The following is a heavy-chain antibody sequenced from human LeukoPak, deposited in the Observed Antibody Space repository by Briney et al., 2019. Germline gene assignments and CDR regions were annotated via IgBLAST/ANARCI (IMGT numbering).Heavy chain of an antibody. CDR2: IYYSGST. CDR3: ARPRIRDGYNWEY. CDR1: GGSISSSSYY. D-gene: IGHD5-24*01. V-gene: IGHV4-39*01. J-gene: IGHJ4*02. Sequence: PSETLSLTCTVSGGSISSSSYYWGWIRQPPGKGLEWIGSIYYSGSTYYNPSLKSRVTISVDTSKNQFSLKLSSVTAADTAVYYCARPRIRDGYNWEYWGQGTLVTVSS.